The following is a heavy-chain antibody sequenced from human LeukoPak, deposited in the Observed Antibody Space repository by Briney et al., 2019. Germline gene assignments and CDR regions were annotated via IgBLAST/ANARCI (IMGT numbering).Heavy chain of an antibody. CDR3: ARPYCSGGSCYSGIDFQH. Sequence: GESLRISCKGSGYSFTSYWISWVRQMPGNGLEWMGGIDPSDSYTNYSPSFQGHVTISADKSISTAYLQWSSLKASDTAMYYCARPYCSGGSCYSGIDFQHWGQGTLVTVSS. J-gene: IGHJ1*01. D-gene: IGHD2-15*01. V-gene: IGHV5-10-1*01. CDR2: IDPSDSYT. CDR1: GYSFTSYW.